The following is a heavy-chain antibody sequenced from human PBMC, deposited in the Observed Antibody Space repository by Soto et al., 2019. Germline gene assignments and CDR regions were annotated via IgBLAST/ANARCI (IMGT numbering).Heavy chain of an antibody. Sequence: GGSLRLSCAASGFTFSSYWMSWVRQAPGKGLEWVANIKQDGSEKYYVDSVKGRFTISRDNAKNSLYLQMNSLRAEDTAVYYCARRGLVVVPAATPGKSVYYYYYYMDVWGKGTTVTVSS. CDR1: GFTFSSYW. V-gene: IGHV3-7*01. CDR3: ARRGLVVVPAATPGKSVYYYYYYMDV. J-gene: IGHJ6*03. D-gene: IGHD2-2*01. CDR2: IKQDGSEK.